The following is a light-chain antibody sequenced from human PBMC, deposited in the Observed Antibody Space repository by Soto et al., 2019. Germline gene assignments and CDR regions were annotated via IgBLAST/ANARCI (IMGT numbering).Light chain of an antibody. V-gene: IGLV2-14*01. CDR3: SSYTSASTPLV. CDR2: DVS. CDR1: GSDVGGYNY. J-gene: IGLJ2*01. Sequence: QSVLTQPASVSGSPGQSITISCTGTGSDVGGYNYVSLYQQHPGKAPKVMIYDVSNRPSGVYNRFSGSKSGNTASLTISGLQAEDEADYYCSSYTSASTPLVFGGGTKLTVL.